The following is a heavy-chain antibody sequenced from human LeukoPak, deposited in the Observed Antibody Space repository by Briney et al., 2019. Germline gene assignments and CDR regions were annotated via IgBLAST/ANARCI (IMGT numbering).Heavy chain of an antibody. CDR1: GYTFSSFS. Sequence: GGSLRLSCVASGYTFSSFSISWVRQAPGKGLEWVSFISVRSNYIYYADSVTGRFSISRDDARDALLLQMNSLRAEDTAIYYCVRLRRKSGTSGYYYYYDFWGQGTLVTVSS. D-gene: IGHD3-22*01. J-gene: IGHJ4*02. V-gene: IGHV3-21*01. CDR3: VRLRRKSGTSGYYYYYDF. CDR2: ISVRSNYI.